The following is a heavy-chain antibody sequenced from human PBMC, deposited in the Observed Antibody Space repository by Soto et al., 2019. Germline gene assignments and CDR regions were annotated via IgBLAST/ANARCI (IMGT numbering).Heavy chain of an antibody. CDR2: IIPIFGTA. J-gene: IGHJ5*02. CDR1: GGTFSSYA. D-gene: IGHD3-9*01. CDR3: ARVTDYDILTFPGENPDTLAWFVP. Sequence: SVKVSCKASGGTFSSYAISWVRQAPGQGLEWMGGIIPIFGTANYAQKFQGRVTITADESTSTAYMELSSLRSEDTAVYYCARVTDYDILTFPGENPDTLAWFVPWGQATLVTVSS. V-gene: IGHV1-69*13.